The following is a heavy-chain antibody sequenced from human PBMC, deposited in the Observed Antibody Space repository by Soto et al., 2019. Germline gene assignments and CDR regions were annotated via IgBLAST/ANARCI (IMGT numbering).Heavy chain of an antibody. CDR1: GFTFSSYG. CDR2: IWYDGSNK. CDR3: ARARGRVGYYYYYGMDV. V-gene: IGHV3-33*01. Sequence: QVQLVESGGGVVQPGRSLRLSCAASGFTFSSYGMHWVRQAPGKGLEWVAVIWYDGSNKYYADSVKGRFTISRDNSKNTLYLQMNSLRAEDTAVYYCARARGRVGYYYYYGMDVWGQGTTVTVSS. J-gene: IGHJ6*02. D-gene: IGHD3-16*01.